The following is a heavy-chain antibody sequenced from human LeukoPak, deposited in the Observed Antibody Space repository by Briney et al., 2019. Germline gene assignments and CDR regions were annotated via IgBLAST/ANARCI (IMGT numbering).Heavy chain of an antibody. D-gene: IGHD5-24*01. J-gene: IGHJ4*02. Sequence: SETLSLTCAVYGGSFSGYYLSWIRQPPGKGLEWIGEINHSGSTNYNPSLESRVTISVDTSKNQFSLKLSSVTAADTAVYYCARGEYGYNTFDYWGQGTLVTVSS. CDR3: ARGEYGYNTFDY. CDR2: INHSGST. CDR1: GGSFSGYY. V-gene: IGHV4-34*01.